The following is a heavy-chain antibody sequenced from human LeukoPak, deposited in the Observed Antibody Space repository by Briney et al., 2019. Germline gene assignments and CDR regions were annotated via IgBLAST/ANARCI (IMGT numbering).Heavy chain of an antibody. D-gene: IGHD3-10*01. CDR2: ISGYNGNT. CDR3: ARDWVILWFGELNFDY. J-gene: IGHJ4*02. CDR1: LYTFTGHF. V-gene: IGHV1-18*04. Sequence: VKVFWQASLYTFTGHFMYWGREAPGPGPGWVGWISGYNGNTNYAQKLQGRVTMTTDTSTSTAYMELRSLRSDDTAVYYCARDWVILWFGELNFDYWGQGTLVTVSS.